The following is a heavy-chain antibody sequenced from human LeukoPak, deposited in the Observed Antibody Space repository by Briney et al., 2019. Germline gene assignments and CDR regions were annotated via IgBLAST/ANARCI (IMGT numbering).Heavy chain of an antibody. J-gene: IGHJ4*02. CDR1: GYTFTGYY. CDR2: INPNSGGT. Sequence: ASVKVSCKASGYTFTGYYMHWVRQAPRQGLEWMGWINPNSGGTNYAQKFQGRVTMTRDTSISTAYMELSRLRSDDTAVYYCASLVGGYSNSYVDYWGQGTLVTVSS. V-gene: IGHV1-2*02. CDR3: ASLVGGYSNSYVDY. D-gene: IGHD4-11*01.